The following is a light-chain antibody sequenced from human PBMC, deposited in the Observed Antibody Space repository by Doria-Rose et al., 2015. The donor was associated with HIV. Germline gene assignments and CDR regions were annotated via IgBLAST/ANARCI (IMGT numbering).Light chain of an antibody. Sequence: QPGLTQPPSVSGAPGQRVAISCTGSSSNIGAGFDVNWYQQFPGTAPKLLIHGNTNLPSVVPDRFSGSKSGTSASLAISGLRAEDEADYYCQSYDSRLSVYVFGTGTKVTVL. CDR2: GNT. V-gene: IGLV1-40*01. CDR3: QSYDSRLSVYV. CDR1: SSNIGAGFD. J-gene: IGLJ1*01.